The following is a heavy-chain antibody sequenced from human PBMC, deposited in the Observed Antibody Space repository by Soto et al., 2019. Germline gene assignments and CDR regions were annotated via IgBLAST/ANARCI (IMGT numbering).Heavy chain of an antibody. V-gene: IGHV1-69*06. D-gene: IGHD3-10*01. CDR2: IIPIFGTA. CDR1: GGTFSSYA. Sequence: QVQLVQSGAEVKKPGSSVKVSCKASGGTFSSYAISWVRQAPGQGLERMGGIIPIFGTANYAQKFQGRVTITADKSTSTAYMELSSLRSEDTAVYYCARDSPYYYGSGSYDWFDPWGQGTLVTVSS. CDR3: ARDSPYYYGSGSYDWFDP. J-gene: IGHJ5*02.